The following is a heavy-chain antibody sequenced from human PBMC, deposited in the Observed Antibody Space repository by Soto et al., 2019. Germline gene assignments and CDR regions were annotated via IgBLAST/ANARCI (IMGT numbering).Heavy chain of an antibody. CDR2: IYPGDSDT. D-gene: IGHD3-22*01. CDR1: GYSFTSYW. CDR3: ARIPYDSSGDAFDI. J-gene: IGHJ3*02. Sequence: GQSLKISCKGSGYSFTSYWIAWVRPMPGKGLEWMGIIYPGDSDTRYSPSFQGQVTISADKSISTAYLQWSSLKASDTAMYYCARIPYDSSGDAFDIWGQGTMVTVSS. V-gene: IGHV5-51*01.